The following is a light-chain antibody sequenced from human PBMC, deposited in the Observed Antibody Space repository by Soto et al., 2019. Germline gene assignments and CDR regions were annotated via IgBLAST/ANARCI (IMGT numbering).Light chain of an antibody. Sequence: EIVLTQSPATLSLSPGERATLSCRASQSISSYLAWYQQKPGQAPRLLIYDASNRATGIPARFSGSGSGTDFALTISSLEPEEFAIYYCQQGRDWPPLTFGGGTKVEIK. CDR1: QSISSY. J-gene: IGKJ4*01. V-gene: IGKV3-11*01. CDR2: DAS. CDR3: QQGRDWPPLT.